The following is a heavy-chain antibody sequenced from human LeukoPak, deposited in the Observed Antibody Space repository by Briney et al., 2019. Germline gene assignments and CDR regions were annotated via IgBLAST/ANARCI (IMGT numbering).Heavy chain of an antibody. D-gene: IGHD6-13*01. CDR3: ARGIAASGTDY. V-gene: IGHV3-21*01. Sequence: SVRGRFTISRDNAKNLPFLQMNSLRAEDTAVYYCARGIAASGTDYWGQGTLVTVSS. J-gene: IGHJ4*02.